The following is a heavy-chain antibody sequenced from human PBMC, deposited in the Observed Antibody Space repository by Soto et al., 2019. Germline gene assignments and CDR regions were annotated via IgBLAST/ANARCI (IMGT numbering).Heavy chain of an antibody. Sequence: PSETLSLTCAVYGGSFSGYYWSWIRQPPGKGLEWIGEINHSGSTNYNPSLKSRVTISVDTSKNQFSLKLSSVTAAVTAVYYCARVTGYRSGWSHDYWGQGTLVTVSS. J-gene: IGHJ4*02. CDR2: INHSGST. D-gene: IGHD6-19*01. CDR3: ARVTGYRSGWSHDY. CDR1: GGSFSGYY. V-gene: IGHV4-34*01.